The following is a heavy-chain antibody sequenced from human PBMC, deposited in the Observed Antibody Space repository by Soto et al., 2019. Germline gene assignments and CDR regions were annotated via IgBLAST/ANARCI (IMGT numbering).Heavy chain of an antibody. D-gene: IGHD3-22*01. Sequence: GGSLRLSCAASGFTFGSYGMHWVRQAPGKGLEWVAGISYDGSKKYYGESVKGRFTISSDNSKNTLYLQMNSLRVEDTAVYYCAKAIENYSTGYYKPFYHFGVDVWGQGTTVTVSS. J-gene: IGHJ6*02. V-gene: IGHV3-30*18. CDR2: ISYDGSKK. CDR1: GFTFGSYG. CDR3: AKAIENYSTGYYKPFYHFGVDV.